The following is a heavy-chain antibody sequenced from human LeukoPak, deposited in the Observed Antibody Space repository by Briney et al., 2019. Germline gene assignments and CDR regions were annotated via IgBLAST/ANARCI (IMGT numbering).Heavy chain of an antibody. J-gene: IGHJ3*02. V-gene: IGHV1-69*01. D-gene: IGHD3-22*01. Sequence: SVKVSCKASGGTFSSYAISWVRQAPGQGLEWMGGIIPIFGTANCAQKFQGRVTITADESTSTAYMELSSLRSEDTAVYYCARERSTDSSAPAPFDIWGQGTMVTVSS. CDR2: IIPIFGTA. CDR3: ARERSTDSSAPAPFDI. CDR1: GGTFSSYA.